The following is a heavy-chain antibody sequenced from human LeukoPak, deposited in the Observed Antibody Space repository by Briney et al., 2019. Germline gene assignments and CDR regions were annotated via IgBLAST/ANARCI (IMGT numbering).Heavy chain of an antibody. J-gene: IGHJ5*02. CDR1: GFTFSNYA. Sequence: GGSLRLSCAASGFTFSNYAMTWVRHAPGKGLEWVSAISGSSGSTYYADSVTGRFTISRDNSKNTMYLQMNSLRAEDTAVYYCAEDTPLSYTYYYGSGSSWFDPWGQGTLVTVSS. CDR3: AEDTPLSYTYYYGSGSSWFDP. D-gene: IGHD3-10*01. V-gene: IGHV3-23*01. CDR2: ISGSSGST.